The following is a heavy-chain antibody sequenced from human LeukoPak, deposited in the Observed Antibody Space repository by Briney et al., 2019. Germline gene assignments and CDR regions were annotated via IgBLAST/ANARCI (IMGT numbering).Heavy chain of an antibody. Sequence: GGSLRLSCAASGFTFSSYGMHWVRQAPGKGLEWVAFIRYDGSNKYYADSVKGRFTSSRDNSKNTLYLQMNSLRAEDTAVYYCAREKYSEYHFDYWGQGTLVTVSS. CDR1: GFTFSSYG. V-gene: IGHV3-30*02. J-gene: IGHJ4*02. D-gene: IGHD5-18*01. CDR2: IRYDGSNK. CDR3: AREKYSEYHFDY.